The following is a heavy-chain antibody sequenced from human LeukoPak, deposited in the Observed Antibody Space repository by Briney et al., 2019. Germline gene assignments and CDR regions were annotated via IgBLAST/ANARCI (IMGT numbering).Heavy chain of an antibody. CDR3: TRVEETATTAAIIRKYSYYYYYMDV. V-gene: IGHV3-7*01. D-gene: IGHD4-11*01. Sequence: GGALRLSCAASGFTFNTYGMSWVRQAPGKGLEWVANIKQDGSEKHYVDSVKGRFTISRDNAKNSLYLQMSSLRAEDTAVYYCTRVEETATTAAIIRKYSYYYYYMDVWGKGNTVTVSS. J-gene: IGHJ6*03. CDR2: IKQDGSEK. CDR1: GFTFNTYG.